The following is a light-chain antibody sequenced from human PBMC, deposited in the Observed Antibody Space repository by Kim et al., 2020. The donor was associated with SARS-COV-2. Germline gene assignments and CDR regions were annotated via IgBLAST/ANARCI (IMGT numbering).Light chain of an antibody. CDR3: TSYTSSTTWV. V-gene: IGLV2-14*03. CDR2: DVT. CDR1: NSDIGTYNY. J-gene: IGLJ3*02. Sequence: QSALTQPASVSGSPGQSIAISCTGTNSDIGTYNYVAWYQHHPGKVPKLMIYDVTKRPSGVSDRFSGSKSANTASLTISGLQADDEADYYCTSYTSSTTWVFGGGTKVTVL.